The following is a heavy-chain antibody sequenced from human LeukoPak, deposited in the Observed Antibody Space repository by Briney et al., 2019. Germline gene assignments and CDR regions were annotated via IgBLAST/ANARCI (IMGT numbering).Heavy chain of an antibody. CDR1: GFTFSSYS. D-gene: IGHD1-26*01. CDR3: ARDRVGATDYFDY. Sequence: PGGSLRLSCAASGFTFSSYSMNWVRQAPGKGLEWVSHITASGTAMFYADSVKGRFTISRDNAKNSLYLQMNSLRDEDTAVYYCARDRVGATDYFDYWGQGTLVTVSS. J-gene: IGHJ4*02. CDR2: ITASGTAM. V-gene: IGHV3-48*02.